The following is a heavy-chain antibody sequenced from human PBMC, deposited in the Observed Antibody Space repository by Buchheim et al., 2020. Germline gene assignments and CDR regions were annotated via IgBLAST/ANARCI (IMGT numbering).Heavy chain of an antibody. CDR3: ARVGYYDSSGYYYDAFDI. Sequence: QLQLQESGSGLVKPSQTLSLTCAVSGGSISSGGYSWSWIRQPPGKGLEWIGYIYHSGSTYYNPSLKSRVTISVDRSKNQFSPKLSSVTAADTAVYYCARVGYYDSSGYYYDAFDIWGQGT. J-gene: IGHJ3*02. V-gene: IGHV4-30-2*01. CDR1: GGSISSGGYS. D-gene: IGHD3-22*01. CDR2: IYHSGST.